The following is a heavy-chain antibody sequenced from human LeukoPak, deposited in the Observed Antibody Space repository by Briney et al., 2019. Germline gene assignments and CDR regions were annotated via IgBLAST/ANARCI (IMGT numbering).Heavy chain of an antibody. Sequence: ASVKVSCKASGYTFTSYAMHWVRQAPGQRLEWMGWINAGNGNTKYSQEFQGRVTITRDTSASTAYMELSSLRSEDMAVYYCARSGVFRTVLMVYANYYMDVWGKGTTVTVSS. CDR3: ARSGVFRTVLMVYANYYMDV. CDR2: INAGNGNT. D-gene: IGHD2-8*01. CDR1: GYTFTSYA. J-gene: IGHJ6*03. V-gene: IGHV1-3*03.